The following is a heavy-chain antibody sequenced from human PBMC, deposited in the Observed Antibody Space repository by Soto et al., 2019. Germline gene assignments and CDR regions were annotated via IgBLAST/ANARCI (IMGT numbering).Heavy chain of an antibody. CDR3: ARGRKGIVVVVAAATGAIDY. CDR2: ISSSSSTI. D-gene: IGHD2-15*01. CDR1: GFTFSSYS. Sequence: GGSLRLSCAASGFTFSSYSMNWVRQAPGKGLEWVSYISSSSSTIYYADSVKGRFTISRDNAKNSLYLQMNSLRAEDTAVYYCARGRKGIVVVVAAATGAIDYWGQGTLVTVSS. J-gene: IGHJ4*02. V-gene: IGHV3-48*01.